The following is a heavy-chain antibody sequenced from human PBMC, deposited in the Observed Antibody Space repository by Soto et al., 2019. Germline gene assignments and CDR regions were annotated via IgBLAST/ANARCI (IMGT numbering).Heavy chain of an antibody. CDR1: GYTFSSNS. CDR3: LINPHGLITTLGLNY. J-gene: IGHJ4*02. D-gene: IGHD3-16*01. CDR2: INAGNDNT. V-gene: IGHV1-3*01. Sequence: QVQLVQSGAEVKKPGASVKVSCKASGYTFSSNSIHWVRQAPGQGFEWMGWINAGNDNTKYSQKFQGRVTLTRDTSESTVYMELSSLRSEDTAVYSCLINPHGLITTLGLNYWGQGTLVTVSS.